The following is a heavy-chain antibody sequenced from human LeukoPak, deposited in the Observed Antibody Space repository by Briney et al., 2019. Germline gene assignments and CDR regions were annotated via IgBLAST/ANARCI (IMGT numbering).Heavy chain of an antibody. Sequence: GGSLRLSCAACGFTFSSYSMNWVRQAPGKGLEWVSYISSSSSTIYYADSVKGRFTISRDNAKNSLYLQMNSLRAEDTAVYYCARVLRYFDWLEGYYMDAWGKGTTVTVSS. CDR1: GFTFSSYS. J-gene: IGHJ6*03. CDR2: ISSSSSTI. D-gene: IGHD3-9*01. V-gene: IGHV3-48*01. CDR3: ARVLRYFDWLEGYYMDA.